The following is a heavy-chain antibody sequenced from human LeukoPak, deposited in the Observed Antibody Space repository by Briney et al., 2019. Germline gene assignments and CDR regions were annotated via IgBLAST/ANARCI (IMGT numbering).Heavy chain of an antibody. J-gene: IGHJ4*02. CDR1: GGTFSNYA. CDR2: IIPLFGTA. V-gene: IGHV1-69*06. Sequence: ASVKVSCKASGGTFSNYAISWVRQAPGQGLEWMGGIIPLFGTANYAQKFQGRVTITADRSTSTAYMELGSLRSEDTAVYYCASTNGDSSGYYDYWGQGTLVTVSS. CDR3: ASTNGDSSGYYDY. D-gene: IGHD3-22*01.